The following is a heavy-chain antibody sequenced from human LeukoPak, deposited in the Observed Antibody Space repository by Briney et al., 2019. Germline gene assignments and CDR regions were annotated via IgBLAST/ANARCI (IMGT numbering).Heavy chain of an antibody. D-gene: IGHD3-9*01. CDR1: GYTFTSYY. CDR2: INPSGGGT. V-gene: IGHV1-46*01. J-gene: IGHJ4*02. Sequence: GASVKVSCKASGYTFTSYYMHWVRQAPGQGLEWMGIINPSGGGTSYAQKFQGRVTMTRDTSTSTVYMELSSLRSEDTAVYYCARDANYDILTGYYRPKYYFDYWGQGTLVTVSS. CDR3: ARDANYDILTGYYRPKYYFDY.